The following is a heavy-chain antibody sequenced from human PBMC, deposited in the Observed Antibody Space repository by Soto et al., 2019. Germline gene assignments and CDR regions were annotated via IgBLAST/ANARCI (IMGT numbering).Heavy chain of an antibody. CDR3: ASSPAAAGTNSFYGMDV. CDR2: IYYSGST. Sequence: SETLSLTCTVSGASIGSSSYYWGWIRQPPGKGLEWIVNIYYSGSTYYNPSLKSRVTISVDTSKKQFSLKLSSVTAADTAVYYCASSPAAAGTNSFYGMDVWGQGTTVTVSS. CDR1: GASIGSSSYY. V-gene: IGHV4-39*01. J-gene: IGHJ6*02. D-gene: IGHD6-13*01.